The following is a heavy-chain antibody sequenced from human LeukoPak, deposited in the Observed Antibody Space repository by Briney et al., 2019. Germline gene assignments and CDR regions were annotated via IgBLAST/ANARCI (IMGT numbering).Heavy chain of an antibody. CDR1: GFTFTTFSDYH. CDR2: ISGGSTTI. V-gene: IGHV3-48*04. J-gene: IGHJ4*02. D-gene: IGHD3/OR15-3a*01. CDR3: VDLLGQ. Sequence: GGSLRLSCAASGFTFTTFSDYHLHWVRQAPGKGLEWIAYISGGSTTIYYADSVKGRFTISRDNAKNTLYLQMNSLRAEDTAVYYCVDLLGQWGPGTLVAVSS.